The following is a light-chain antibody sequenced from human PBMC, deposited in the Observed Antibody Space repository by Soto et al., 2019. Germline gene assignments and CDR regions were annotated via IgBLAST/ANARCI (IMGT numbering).Light chain of an antibody. V-gene: IGLV1-40*01. CDR3: QSYDSSLSGPV. CDR2: DNS. J-gene: IGLJ2*01. CDR1: SSNIGADYD. Sequence: QSVLTQPPSVSGAPGQRVTIPCTGSSSNIGADYDVHWYQQLPGTEHWYQQLPGTAPKLLIYDNSNRPSGVPDRFSASKSGTSASLAITGLQAEDEADYYCQSYDSSLSGPVFGGGTQLTVL.